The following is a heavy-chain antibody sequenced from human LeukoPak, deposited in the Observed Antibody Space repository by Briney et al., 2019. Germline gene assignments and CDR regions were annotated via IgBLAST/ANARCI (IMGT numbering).Heavy chain of an antibody. J-gene: IGHJ4*02. V-gene: IGHV3-48*04. CDR2: ISRDGEII. CDR3: ARDQWYSFDS. D-gene: IGHD1-1*01. Sequence: GGSLRLAWAASGFTFSSYAMNWVRQAPGRGLEWLSYISRDGEIISYADSVKGRFTISRDNAKNSLFLQLNSLRAEDTAVYYCARDQWYSFDSWGQGTLVTVSS. CDR1: GFTFSSYA.